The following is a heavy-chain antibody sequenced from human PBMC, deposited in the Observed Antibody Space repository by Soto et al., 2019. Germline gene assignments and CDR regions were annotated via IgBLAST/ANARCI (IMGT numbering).Heavy chain of an antibody. Sequence: QVQLVQSGAEVKKPGSSVKVSCKASGGTFSSYAISWVRQAPGQGLEWMGGIIPIFGTANYAQKFQGRVTITADESTSPAYMELSSRRSENTAVYYCARDRERPLGGIAAAGTGWFAPWGEGTLVPVS. CDR3: ARDRERPLGGIAAAGTGWFAP. CDR1: GGTFSSYA. J-gene: IGHJ5*02. D-gene: IGHD6-13*01. CDR2: IIPIFGTA. V-gene: IGHV1-69*01.